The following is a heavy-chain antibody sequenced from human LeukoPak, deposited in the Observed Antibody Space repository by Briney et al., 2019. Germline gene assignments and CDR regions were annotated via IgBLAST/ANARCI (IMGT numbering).Heavy chain of an antibody. Sequence: ASVKVSFKASGYTFTAYYIHWVRQAPGQGLEYLGWISPDSGASNYAQKFQGRVTMTRDTSIRTVYMEMSRLRSDDTAVYYCARPSGSYVLLDAFDIWGQGTTVTVSS. CDR2: ISPDSGAS. V-gene: IGHV1-2*02. CDR3: ARPSGSYVLLDAFDI. J-gene: IGHJ3*02. D-gene: IGHD1-26*01. CDR1: GYTFTAYY.